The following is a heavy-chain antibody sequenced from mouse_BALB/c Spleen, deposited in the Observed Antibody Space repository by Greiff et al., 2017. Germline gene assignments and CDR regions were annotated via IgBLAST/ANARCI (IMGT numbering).Heavy chain of an antibody. V-gene: IGHV1-54*01. D-gene: IGHD3-1*01. J-gene: IGHJ1*01. CDR3: ARGALRYFDV. CDR2: INPGSGGT. CDR1: GYAFTNYL. Sequence: QVQLQQSGAELVRPGTSVKVSCKASGYAFTNYLIEWVKQRPGQGLEWIGVINPGSGGTNYNEKFKGKATLTADKSSSTAYMQLSSLTSDDSAVYFCARGALRYFDVWGAGTTVTVSS.